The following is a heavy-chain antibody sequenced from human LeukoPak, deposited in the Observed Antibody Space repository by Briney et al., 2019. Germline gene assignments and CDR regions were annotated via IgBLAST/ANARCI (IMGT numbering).Heavy chain of an antibody. CDR2: IYHSGST. CDR1: GYSISSGYY. Sequence: SETLSLTCTVSGYSISSGYYWGWIRQPPGKGLEWIGSIYHSGSTYYNPSLKSRVTISVDTSKNQFSLKLSSVTAADTAVYYCARNTLYYDSSGYYYVLNYWGQGTLVTVSS. V-gene: IGHV4-38-2*02. D-gene: IGHD3-22*01. J-gene: IGHJ4*02. CDR3: ARNTLYYDSSGYYYVLNY.